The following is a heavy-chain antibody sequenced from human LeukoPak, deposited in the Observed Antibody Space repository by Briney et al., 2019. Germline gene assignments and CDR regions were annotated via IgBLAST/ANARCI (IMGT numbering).Heavy chain of an antibody. CDR3: ARVRMGATAAPFDS. CDR2: ISYSGST. CDR1: GDSISSYY. Sequence: SETLSLTCSVSGDSISSYYWSWIRQPPGKGLEWIGYISYSGSTNYNPSLKSRVTISGDMSKNQFSLKLSSVTAADTAVYYCARVRMGATAAPFDSWGQGTLVTVSS. D-gene: IGHD1-26*01. J-gene: IGHJ4*02. V-gene: IGHV4-59*01.